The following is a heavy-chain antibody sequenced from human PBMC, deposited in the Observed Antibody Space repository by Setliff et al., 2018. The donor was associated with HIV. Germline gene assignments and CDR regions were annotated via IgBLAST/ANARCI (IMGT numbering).Heavy chain of an antibody. CDR2: ISYDGSNK. J-gene: IGHJ6*01. D-gene: IGHD6-13*01. Sequence: GSLRLSCAASGFTFSSYAMHWVRQAPGKGLEWVAVISYDGSNKYYADSVKGRFTISRDNSKNTLFLQMNSLRPEETAGYYCARDCRVGWVFTYGMDV. CDR3: ARDCRVGWVFTYGMDV. CDR1: GFTFSSYA. V-gene: IGHV3-30*04.